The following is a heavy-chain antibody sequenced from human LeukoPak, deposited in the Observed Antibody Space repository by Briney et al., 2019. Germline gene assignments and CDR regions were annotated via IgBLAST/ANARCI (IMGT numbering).Heavy chain of an antibody. CDR3: VSLYGRDY. J-gene: IGHJ4*02. Sequence: GGSLTLSCAASGFTFSSYGMHWVRQAPGKGLEWVAVISYDGSNKYYADSVKGRFTISRDNSKNTLYLQMNSLRAEDTAVYYCVSLYGRDYWGQGTLVTVSS. CDR2: ISYDGSNK. D-gene: IGHD5/OR15-5a*01. V-gene: IGHV3-30*03. CDR1: GFTFSSYG.